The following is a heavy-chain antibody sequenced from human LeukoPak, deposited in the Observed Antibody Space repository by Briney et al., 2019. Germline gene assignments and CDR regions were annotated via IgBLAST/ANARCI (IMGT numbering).Heavy chain of an antibody. D-gene: IGHD3-22*01. CDR3: ARGQYYYDSSGYYNWFDP. Sequence: GGSLRLSCAASGFTFSDYYMRWIRQAPGKGLEGGSYISSSGSTIYYADSVKGRFIISRDNAKNSLYLQMNSLRAEDTAVYYCARGQYYYDSSGYYNWFDPWGQGTLVTVSS. CDR2: ISSSGSTI. CDR1: GFTFSDYY. V-gene: IGHV3-11*01. J-gene: IGHJ5*02.